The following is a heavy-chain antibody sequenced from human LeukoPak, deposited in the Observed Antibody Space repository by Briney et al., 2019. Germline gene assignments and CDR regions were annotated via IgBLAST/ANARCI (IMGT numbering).Heavy chain of an antibody. J-gene: IGHJ4*02. CDR3: ASQIVGAKTAFDY. Sequence: NPSETLSLTCAVYGGSFSGYYWSWIRQPPGKGLEWIGEINHSGSTNYNPSLKSRVTISVDTSKNQFSLKLSSVTAADTAVYYCASQIVGAKTAFDYWGQGTLVTVSS. CDR2: INHSGST. D-gene: IGHD1-26*01. CDR1: GGSFSGYY. V-gene: IGHV4-34*01.